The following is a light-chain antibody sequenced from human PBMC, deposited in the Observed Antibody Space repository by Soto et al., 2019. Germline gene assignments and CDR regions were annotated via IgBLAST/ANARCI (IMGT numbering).Light chain of an antibody. V-gene: IGLV2-8*01. CDR2: EVS. CDR3: SSYAGSNLWV. CDR1: SSDVGNYKY. Sequence: QSALTQSPSASGSPGQSVTISCTGTSSDVGNYKYVSWYQQHPGKAPKLMIYEVSKRPSVVPDRFSGSKSGNTAALTVSGLQVEDEADYYCSSYAGSNLWVFGGGTKVTVL. J-gene: IGLJ3*02.